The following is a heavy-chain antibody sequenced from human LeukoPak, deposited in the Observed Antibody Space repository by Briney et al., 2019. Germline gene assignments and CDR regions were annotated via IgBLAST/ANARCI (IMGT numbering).Heavy chain of an antibody. CDR3: VRQSGFSMIVVVFDY. CDR2: IYYSGST. CDR1: GGSISSSSYY. V-gene: IGHV4-39*01. J-gene: IGHJ4*02. D-gene: IGHD3-22*01. Sequence: SETLSLTCTVSGGSISSSSYYWGWIRQPPGTGLEWVGTIYYSGSTNYNPSLKSRLTISVDTSKNQFSLRLSSVTAADSAVYYCVRQSGFSMIVVVFDYWGQGTLVTVSS.